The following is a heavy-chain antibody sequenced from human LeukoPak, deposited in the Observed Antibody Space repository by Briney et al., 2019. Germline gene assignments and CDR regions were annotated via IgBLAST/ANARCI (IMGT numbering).Heavy chain of an antibody. CDR3: ASIDCSSSGCLD. CDR1: GFTVSGNY. J-gene: IGHJ4*02. CDR2: IYSSGST. D-gene: IGHD2-2*01. Sequence: PGGSLRLSCAASGFTVSGNYMSWVRQAPGKGLVWFSVIYSSGSTYYTDSVRGRFTISRDNAKNSVYLQINSLRDEDTAVYYCASIDCSSSGCLDWGQGTLVTVSS. V-gene: IGHV3-53*01.